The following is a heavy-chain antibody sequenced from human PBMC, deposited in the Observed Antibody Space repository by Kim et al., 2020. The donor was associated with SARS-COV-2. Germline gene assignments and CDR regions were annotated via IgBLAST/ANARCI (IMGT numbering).Heavy chain of an antibody. CDR2: MNPKSGET. D-gene: IGHD1-1*01. V-gene: IGHV1-8*01. CDR3: AKNPTGNNHFDL. CDR1: GYTFTNHD. Sequence: AAEKVSCKASGYTFTNHDINWVRQAPGQGLDWMGWMNPKSGETGYSQKFQGRVTMTWNTSMSTAYMELDSLRSDDTAIYYCAKNPTGNNHFDLWGQGNLVTVSA. J-gene: IGHJ5*02.